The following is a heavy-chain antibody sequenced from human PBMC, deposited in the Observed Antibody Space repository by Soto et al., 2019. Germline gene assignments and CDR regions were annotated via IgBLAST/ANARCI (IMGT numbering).Heavy chain of an antibody. Sequence: TLSLTCTVSGGAISSGDYYWSWIRQPPGKGLEWIGYIYYSGSTYYNPSLKSRVTISVDTSKKQFSLKLSSVTAADTAVYYCARVTHDSSGYSPYYFDYWGQGTLVTGSS. CDR3: ARVTHDSSGYSPYYFDY. D-gene: IGHD3-22*01. CDR1: GGAISSGDYY. CDR2: IYYSGST. J-gene: IGHJ4*02. V-gene: IGHV4-30-4*01.